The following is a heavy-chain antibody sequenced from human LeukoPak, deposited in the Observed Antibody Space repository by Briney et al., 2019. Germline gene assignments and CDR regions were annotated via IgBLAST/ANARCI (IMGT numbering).Heavy chain of an antibody. D-gene: IGHD3-22*01. V-gene: IGHV3-30*03. CDR1: GFTFSSYS. J-gene: IGHJ4*02. CDR2: ISYDGSDK. Sequence: GGSLRLSCAASGFTFSSYSMNWVRQAPGRGLEWVALISYDGSDKHYADSVKGRFTVSRDNSKNTLYLQMNSLSRDDTAVYYCVGVGGYDSSGFLDYWGQGTLVTVSS. CDR3: VGVGGYDSSGFLDY.